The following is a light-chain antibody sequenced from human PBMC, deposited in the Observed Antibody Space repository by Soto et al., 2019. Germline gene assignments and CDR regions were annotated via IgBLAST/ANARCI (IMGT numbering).Light chain of an antibody. CDR3: QQRSNWPPLT. V-gene: IGKV3-11*01. CDR2: DAS. Sequence: EIALTQSPATLSLSPGERATLSCRASQNIRYYLAWYQQKPGQAPRLLIYDASNRATGIPARFSGSGSGTDFTLTISSLEPEDFAVYYGQQRSNWPPLTFGGGTKVEIK. CDR1: QNIRYY. J-gene: IGKJ4*01.